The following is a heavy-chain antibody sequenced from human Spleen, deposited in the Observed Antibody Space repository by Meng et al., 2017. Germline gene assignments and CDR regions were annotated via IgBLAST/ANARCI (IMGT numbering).Heavy chain of an antibody. J-gene: IGHJ6*02. Sequence: GGSLRLSCKGSGYTFTNYRIGWVRQMPGKGLEWMGIIYRGDSDTRYSPSFEGQVTISVEKSINTAYLQWSSLKASDTAIYYCTSSNYGDYYNYAMDVWGQGTTVTVSS. CDR3: TSSNYGDYYNYAMDV. D-gene: IGHD3-10*01. V-gene: IGHV5-51*01. CDR1: GYTFTNYR. CDR2: IYRGDSDT.